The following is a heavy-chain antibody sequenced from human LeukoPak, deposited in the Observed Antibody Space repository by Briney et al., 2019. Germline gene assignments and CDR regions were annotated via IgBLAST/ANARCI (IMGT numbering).Heavy chain of an antibody. Sequence: SVKVSCKASGGAFSSYAISWVRQAPGQGLEWMGGIIPIFGTANYAQKFQGRVTITTDESTSTAYMELSSLRSEDTAVYYCARRSRNYYDSSGYLGRYYFDYWGQGTLVTVSS. CDR1: GGAFSSYA. V-gene: IGHV1-69*05. CDR2: IIPIFGTA. D-gene: IGHD3-22*01. J-gene: IGHJ4*02. CDR3: ARRSRNYYDSSGYLGRYYFDY.